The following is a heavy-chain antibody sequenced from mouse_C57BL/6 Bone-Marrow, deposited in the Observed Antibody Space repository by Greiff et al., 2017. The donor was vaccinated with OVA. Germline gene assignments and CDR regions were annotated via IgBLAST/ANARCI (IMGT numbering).Heavy chain of an antibody. CDR2: INPNYGTT. V-gene: IGHV1-39*01. J-gene: IGHJ1*03. D-gene: IGHD1-1*01. CDR1: GYSFTDYN. Sequence: VQLKQSGPELVKPGASVKISCKASGYSFTDYNMNWVKQSNGKSLEWIGVINPNYGTTSYNQKFKGKATLTVDQSSSTAYMQLNSLTYEDSAVYYCAFYYGSSYGYFDVWGTGTAITVTA. CDR3: AFYYGSSYGYFDV.